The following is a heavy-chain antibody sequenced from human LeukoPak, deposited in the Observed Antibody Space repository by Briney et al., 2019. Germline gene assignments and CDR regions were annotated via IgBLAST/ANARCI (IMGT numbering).Heavy chain of an antibody. CDR2: ISSSSSYI. J-gene: IGHJ4*02. D-gene: IGHD2-2*01. CDR1: GFTFSSYS. CDR3: ARARYCSSTSCYFDY. V-gene: IGHV3-21*01. Sequence: PGGSLRLSCAASGFTFSSYSMNWVRQAPGKGLEWVSSISSSSSYIYYADSVKGRFTISRDNAKKSLYLQMNSLRAEDTAVYYCARARYCSSTSCYFDYWGQGTLVTVSS.